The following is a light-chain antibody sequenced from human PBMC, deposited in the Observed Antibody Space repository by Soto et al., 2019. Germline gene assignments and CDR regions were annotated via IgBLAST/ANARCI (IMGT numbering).Light chain of an antibody. CDR2: DAS. J-gene: IGKJ1*01. V-gene: IGKV3-11*01. CDR3: QQRSNWPPTWT. Sequence: EIVLTQSPATLSLSPGERATLSCRASQSVSNYLAWYQQKPGQAPRLLIYDASNRATGIPARFSGSGSGTDFTLTISSLETEDFAVYYCQQRSNWPPTWTFGQGTKVEIK. CDR1: QSVSNY.